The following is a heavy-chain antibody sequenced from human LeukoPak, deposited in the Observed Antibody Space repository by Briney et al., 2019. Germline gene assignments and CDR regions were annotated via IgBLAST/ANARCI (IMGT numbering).Heavy chain of an antibody. V-gene: IGHV4-30-4*01. Sequence: SETLPLTCTVSGGSISSGDYYWSWIRQPPGKGLEWIGYIYYSGSTYYNPSLKSRVTISVDTSKNQFSLKLSSVTAADTAVYYCTIMVRGVIVSWFDPWGQGTLVTVSS. J-gene: IGHJ5*02. CDR1: GGSISSGDYY. CDR3: TIMVRGVIVSWFDP. D-gene: IGHD3-10*01. CDR2: IYYSGST.